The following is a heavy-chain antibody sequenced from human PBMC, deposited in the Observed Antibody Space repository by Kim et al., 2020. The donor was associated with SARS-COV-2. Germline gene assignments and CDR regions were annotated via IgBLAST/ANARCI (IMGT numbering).Heavy chain of an antibody. CDR2: ISWNSGSI. CDR1: GFTLGDYA. V-gene: IGHV3-9*01. Sequence: GGSLRLSCAASGFTLGDYAMHWVRQAPGKGLEWVSGISWNSGSIGYADSVKGRFTISRDNAKNSLYLQMNSPGAEDTALYYCARNYRYYYYYMDVWGKGTTVTVSS. CDR3: ARNYRYYYYYMDV. D-gene: IGHD3-10*01. J-gene: IGHJ6*03.